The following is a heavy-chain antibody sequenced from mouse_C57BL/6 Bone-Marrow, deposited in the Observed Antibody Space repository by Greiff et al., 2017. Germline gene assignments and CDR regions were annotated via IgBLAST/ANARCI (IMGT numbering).Heavy chain of an antibody. Sequence: EVQLQQSGPELVKPGASVKISCKASGYTFTDYYMNWVKQSHGKSLEWIGDINPNNGGTSYNQKFKGKATLTVDKSSSTAYMELRSLTSEDSAVYYCARWTTGGAYWGQGTLVTVSA. CDR2: INPNNGGT. CDR3: ARWTTGGAY. CDR1: GYTFTDYY. D-gene: IGHD1-1*01. J-gene: IGHJ3*01. V-gene: IGHV1-26*01.